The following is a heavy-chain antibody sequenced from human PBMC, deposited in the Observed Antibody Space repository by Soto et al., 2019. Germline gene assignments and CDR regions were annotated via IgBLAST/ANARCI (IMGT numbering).Heavy chain of an antibody. Sequence: SETLSLTCTVSGGSVSSGSYYWSWIRQPPGKGLEWIGYIYYSGSTNYNPSLKSRVTISVDTSKNQFSLKLSSVTAADTAVYYCARDLRLSPGYSSGGRYWFDPWGQGTLVTVS. CDR1: GGSVSSGSYY. D-gene: IGHD6-19*01. CDR3: ARDLRLSPGYSSGGRYWFDP. J-gene: IGHJ5*02. V-gene: IGHV4-61*01. CDR2: IYYSGST.